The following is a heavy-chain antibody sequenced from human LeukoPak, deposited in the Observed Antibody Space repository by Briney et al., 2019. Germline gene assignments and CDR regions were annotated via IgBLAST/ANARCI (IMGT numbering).Heavy chain of an antibody. CDR3: ARTLATAGHFDY. D-gene: IGHD6-13*01. CDR2: INPNSGGT. CDR1: GYTFTGYY. V-gene: IGHV1-2*02. Sequence: ASVKVSCKASGYTFTGYYMHWVRQAPGQGLEWMGWINPNSGGTNYAQKFQGRVTMTRDTSIGTAYMELNRLRSDDTAVYYCARTLATAGHFDYWGQGTLVTVSS. J-gene: IGHJ4*02.